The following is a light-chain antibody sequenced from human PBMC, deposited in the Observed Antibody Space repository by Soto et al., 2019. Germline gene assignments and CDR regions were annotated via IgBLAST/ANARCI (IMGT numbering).Light chain of an antibody. CDR2: GAS. V-gene: IGKV3-20*01. J-gene: IGKJ2*01. Sequence: ETVLTQSPGTLYLSPGERATLSCRASQSVSSSYLAWYQQKPGQAPRPLIYGASSRATGIPARFSGSGSGADFTLTISRLEPEDFAVYFCQQYGNSPPNTFGQGTKVDIK. CDR1: QSVSSSY. CDR3: QQYGNSPPNT.